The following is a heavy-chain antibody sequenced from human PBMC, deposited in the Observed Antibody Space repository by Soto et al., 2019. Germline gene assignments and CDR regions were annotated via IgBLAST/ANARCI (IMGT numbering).Heavy chain of an antibody. CDR3: AREDDSSGYYLWY. CDR2: ISAYNGNT. J-gene: IGHJ4*02. V-gene: IGHV1-18*01. CDR1: GYTFTSYG. D-gene: IGHD3-22*01. Sequence: ASVKVSCKASGYTFTSYGISWVRQAPGQGLEWMGWISAYNGNTNYAQKLQGRVTITADESTSTAYMELSSLRSEDTAVYYCAREDDSSGYYLWYWGQGTLVTVSS.